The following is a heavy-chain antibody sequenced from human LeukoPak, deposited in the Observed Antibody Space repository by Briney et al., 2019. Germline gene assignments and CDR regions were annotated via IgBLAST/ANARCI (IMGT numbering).Heavy chain of an antibody. V-gene: IGHV3-66*01. J-gene: IGHJ4*02. D-gene: IGHD3-10*01. CDR3: ARDGDPFDY. Sequence: GGSLRLSCAASGFTVSSIYMNWVRQAPRKGLEWVSVIYSDGKIFYADSVKGRFTISRDNSKNTVYLQMNSLRAEDTAVYYCARDGDPFDYWGQGTLVTVSS. CDR1: GFTVSSIY. CDR2: IYSDGKI.